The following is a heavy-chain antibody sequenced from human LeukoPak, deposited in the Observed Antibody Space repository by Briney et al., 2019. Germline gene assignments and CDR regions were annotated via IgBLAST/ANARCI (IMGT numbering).Heavy chain of an antibody. CDR1: GFTFSGYT. CDR3: ARESPLATHFDF. J-gene: IGHJ4*02. Sequence: PVGSLRLSCEASGFTFSGYTMNWVRQAPGKGLEWVSSISSSSSYIYFADSVKGRFTISRDNTNNSLYLQMNSLRVEDTAIYYCARESPLATHFDFWGQGTLVAVSS. CDR2: ISSSSSYI. V-gene: IGHV3-21*01.